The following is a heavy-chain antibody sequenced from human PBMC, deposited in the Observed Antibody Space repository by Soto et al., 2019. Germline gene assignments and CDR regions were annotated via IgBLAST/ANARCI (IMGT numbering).Heavy chain of an antibody. J-gene: IGHJ6*02. D-gene: IGHD3-10*01. CDR1: GLTFSDSY. V-gene: IGHV3-11*01. CDR2: ISSSGSSI. CDR3: AGVRFGEWGYAMDV. Sequence: QVQLVESGGGLVKPGGSLRLSCAASGLTFSDSYLNGIRHAPGKGLEWLAYISSSGSSIIYAGSVKGRFTISRDNAKNSLYLQMNSLRAEDTAMYYCAGVRFGEWGYAMDVWGQGTTVTVSS.